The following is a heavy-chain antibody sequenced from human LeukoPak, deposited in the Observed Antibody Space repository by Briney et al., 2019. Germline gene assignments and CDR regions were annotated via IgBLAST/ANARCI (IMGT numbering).Heavy chain of an antibody. J-gene: IGHJ4*02. Sequence: GGSLRLSCAVSGFTFSSYGVHWVRQAPGKGPEWVAVIWEDGSVNYYPDSVKGRFTISRDNSRNTLYLQMNSLRAEDTAVYYCATRNYYPTSGYYYPYYFDFWGQGTLVTVSS. V-gene: IGHV3-33*01. D-gene: IGHD3-22*01. CDR1: GFTFSSYG. CDR2: IWEDGSVN. CDR3: ATRNYYPTSGYYYPYYFDF.